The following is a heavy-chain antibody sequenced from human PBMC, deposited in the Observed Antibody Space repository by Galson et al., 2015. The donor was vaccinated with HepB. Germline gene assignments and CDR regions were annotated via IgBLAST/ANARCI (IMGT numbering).Heavy chain of an antibody. J-gene: IGHJ4*02. CDR3: AQERGCGGTNCHNLRGY. Sequence: SLRLSCAASGFTFSGHAMAWVRHAPGKGLDWVSSVTIGGYIYYADSVKGRFTISRDISKNTLYLQMNSPRVEDTAVYYCAQERGCGGTNCHNLRGYWGPGTLVTVSS. V-gene: IGHV3-23*01. CDR2: VTIGGYI. CDR1: GFTFSGHA. D-gene: IGHD2-2*02.